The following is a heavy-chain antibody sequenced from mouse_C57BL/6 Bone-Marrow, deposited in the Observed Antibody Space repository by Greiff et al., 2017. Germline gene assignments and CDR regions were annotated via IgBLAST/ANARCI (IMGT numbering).Heavy chain of an antibody. V-gene: IGHV2-2*01. J-gene: IGHJ3*01. Sequence: VQRVESGPGLVQPSQSLSITCTVSGFSLTSYGVHWVRQSPGKGLEWLGVIWSGGSTDYNAAFISRLSISKDNSKSQVFFKMNSLQADDTAIYYCARPYYGNWFAYWGQGTLVTVSA. CDR2: IWSGGST. CDR1: GFSLTSYG. D-gene: IGHD2-10*01. CDR3: ARPYYGNWFAY.